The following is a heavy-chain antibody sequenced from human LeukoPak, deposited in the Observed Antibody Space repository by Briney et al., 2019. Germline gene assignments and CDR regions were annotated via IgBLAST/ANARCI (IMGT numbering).Heavy chain of an antibody. J-gene: IGHJ4*02. Sequence: GRSLRLSCAASGFTFSSYAMHWVRQAPGKGLEWVAVISYDGSNKCYADSVKGRFTISRDNSKNTLYLQMNSLRAEDTAVYYCAREGQGYYGSGSYYNVYFDYWGQGTLVAVSS. CDR2: ISYDGSNK. CDR3: AREGQGYYGSGSYYNVYFDY. CDR1: GFTFSSYA. D-gene: IGHD3-10*01. V-gene: IGHV3-30*04.